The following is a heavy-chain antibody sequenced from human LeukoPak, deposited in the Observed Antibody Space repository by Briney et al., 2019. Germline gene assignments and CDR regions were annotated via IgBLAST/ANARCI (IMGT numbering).Heavy chain of an antibody. Sequence: GASVKVSCKASGYTFTSYDINWVRQATGQGLEWMGIINPSGGSTSYAQKFQGRVTMTRDTSTSTVYMELSSLRSEDTAVYYCARGHSSSWEYNWFDPWGQGTLVTVSS. V-gene: IGHV1-46*03. D-gene: IGHD6-13*01. CDR3: ARGHSSSWEYNWFDP. CDR1: GYTFTSYD. J-gene: IGHJ5*02. CDR2: INPSGGST.